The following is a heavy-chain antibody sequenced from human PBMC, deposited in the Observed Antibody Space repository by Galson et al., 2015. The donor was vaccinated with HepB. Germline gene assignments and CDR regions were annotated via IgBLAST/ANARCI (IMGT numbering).Heavy chain of an antibody. CDR2: ISRSGGST. D-gene: IGHD6-19*01. Sequence: SLRLSCAASGFTFSNYAMSWVRQAAGKGLEWVSAISRSGGSTYYADSVKGRFTISRDNSKNTLFLQMNSLRAEDTAVYYCAKDRGAVAGGRNLNWFDPWGQGTLVTVSS. J-gene: IGHJ5*02. CDR3: AKDRGAVAGGRNLNWFDP. CDR1: GFTFSNYA. V-gene: IGHV3-23*01.